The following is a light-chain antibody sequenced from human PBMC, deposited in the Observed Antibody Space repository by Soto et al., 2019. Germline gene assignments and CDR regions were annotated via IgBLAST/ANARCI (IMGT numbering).Light chain of an antibody. CDR3: SSYTSTFTYV. V-gene: IGLV2-14*01. CDR2: EVS. J-gene: IGLJ1*01. CDR1: SSDVGRYNY. Sequence: ALTQPASVAGSTGQSITISCSGTSSDVGRYNYVSWYQQHPGTAPKLMIYEVSNRPSGVSNRFSGSKSGDTASLTISGLQAEDEADYYCSSYTSTFTYVFGAGTKVTVL.